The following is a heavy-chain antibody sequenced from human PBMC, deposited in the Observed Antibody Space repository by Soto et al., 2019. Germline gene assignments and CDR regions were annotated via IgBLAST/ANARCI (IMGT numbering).Heavy chain of an antibody. D-gene: IGHD6-19*01. Sequence: SETLSLTCTVSGASINSDYWSWIRQSPGKGLEWIGYIYHMGGTDYNPSLKSRVTISIDKSKNQFSLNLRSVTAADTAVYFCARFTYRSGFNWFDPWGEGTQVTVSS. V-gene: IGHV4-59*03. CDR3: ARFTYRSGFNWFDP. CDR2: IYHMGGT. J-gene: IGHJ5*02. CDR1: GASINSDY.